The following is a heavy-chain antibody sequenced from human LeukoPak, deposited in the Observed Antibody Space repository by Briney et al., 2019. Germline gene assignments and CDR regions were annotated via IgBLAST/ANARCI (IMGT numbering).Heavy chain of an antibody. V-gene: IGHV4-61*02. CDR2: IYTSGST. CDR3: ARHPGGFYYYYYMDV. D-gene: IGHD3-10*01. J-gene: IGHJ6*03. Sequence: PSETLSLTCTVSGGSNSSGSYYWSWIRQPAGKGLEWIGRIYTSGSTNYNPSLKSRVTISVDTSKNQFSLKLSSVTAADTAVYYCARHPGGFYYYYYMDVWGKGTTVTISS. CDR1: GGSNSSGSYY.